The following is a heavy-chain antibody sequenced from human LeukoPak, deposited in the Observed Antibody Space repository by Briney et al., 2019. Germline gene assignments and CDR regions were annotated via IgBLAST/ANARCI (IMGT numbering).Heavy chain of an antibody. Sequence: GGSLRLSCAASGFTVSSNYMSWVRQAPGKGLEWVSVIYSGGSTYYADSVKGRFTISRDNSKNTLYLQMNSLRAEDTAVYYCANSIPDYGDYEDYWGQGTLVTVSS. D-gene: IGHD4-17*01. V-gene: IGHV3-53*01. CDR2: IYSGGST. CDR1: GFTVSSNY. J-gene: IGHJ4*02. CDR3: ANSIPDYGDYEDY.